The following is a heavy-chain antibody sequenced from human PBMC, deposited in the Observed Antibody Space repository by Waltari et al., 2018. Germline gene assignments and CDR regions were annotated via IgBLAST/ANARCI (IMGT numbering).Heavy chain of an antibody. J-gene: IGHJ5*02. CDR3: ARHLAVTTDWFDP. V-gene: IGHV4-39*07. CDR2: IYYSGST. D-gene: IGHD4-17*01. CDR1: GGSISSSSYY. Sequence: QLQLQESGPGLVTPSETLSLTCTVSGGSISSSSYYWGWIRQPPGKGLGWIGSIYYSGSTYYNPSLKSRVTISVDTSKNQFSLKLSSVTAADTAVYYCARHLAVTTDWFDPWGQGTLVTVSS.